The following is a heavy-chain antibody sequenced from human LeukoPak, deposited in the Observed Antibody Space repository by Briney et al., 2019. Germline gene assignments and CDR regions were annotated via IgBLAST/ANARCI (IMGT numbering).Heavy chain of an antibody. J-gene: IGHJ4*02. CDR3: ANDRGLFGGSGSYYPRVYLDY. CDR1: GFTFSAYA. CDR2: IIGSRGST. Sequence: GGSLRLSCVVSGFTFSAYAMSWVRQAPGKGLEWVSAIIGSRGSTYYADSVKGRFTISRDNSKNTLYLQMNSLRAEDTAVYYCANDRGLFGGSGSYYPRVYLDYWGQGTLVTVSS. V-gene: IGHV3-23*01. D-gene: IGHD3-10*01.